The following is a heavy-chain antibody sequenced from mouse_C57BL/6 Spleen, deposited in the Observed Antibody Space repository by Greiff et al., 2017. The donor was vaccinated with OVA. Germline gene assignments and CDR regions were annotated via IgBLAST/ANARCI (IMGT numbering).Heavy chain of an antibody. Sequence: EVQRVESEGGLVQPGSSMKLSCTASGFTFSDYYMAWVRQVPEKGLEWVANINYDGSSTYYLDSLKSRFIISRDNAKNILYLQMSSLKSEDTATYYCARDGNYEGFAYWGQGTLVTVSA. V-gene: IGHV5-16*01. CDR2: INYDGSST. CDR1: GFTFSDYY. CDR3: ARDGNYEGFAY. J-gene: IGHJ3*01. D-gene: IGHD2-1*01.